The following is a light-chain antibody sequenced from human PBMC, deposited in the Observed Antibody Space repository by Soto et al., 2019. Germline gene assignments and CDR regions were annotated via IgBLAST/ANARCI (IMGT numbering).Light chain of an antibody. Sequence: DIQMTQSPSSLSASVGDSVTITCRASQIIIIHLNWYQQKPGKAPKLLIYAASSLESGVPSRFSGSGSGTDFTLTIASLQPDDFATYYCQHYNSYSEAFGQGTKVDIK. CDR3: QHYNSYSEA. CDR2: AAS. V-gene: IGKV1-39*01. CDR1: QIIIIH. J-gene: IGKJ1*01.